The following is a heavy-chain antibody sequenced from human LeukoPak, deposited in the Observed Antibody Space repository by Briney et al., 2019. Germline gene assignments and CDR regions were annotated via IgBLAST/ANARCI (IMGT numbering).Heavy chain of an antibody. CDR3: ALSSGSYFRFDP. J-gene: IGHJ5*02. D-gene: IGHD1-26*01. CDR1: GFTFSSYA. V-gene: IGHV3-21*01. Sequence: PGGSLRLSCAASGFTFSSYAMSWVRQAPGKGLEWVSSISSTSSYIYYADSVKGRFTISRDNAKNSLYLQMNSLRAEDTAVYYCALSSGSYFRFDPWGQGTLVTVSS. CDR2: ISSTSSYI.